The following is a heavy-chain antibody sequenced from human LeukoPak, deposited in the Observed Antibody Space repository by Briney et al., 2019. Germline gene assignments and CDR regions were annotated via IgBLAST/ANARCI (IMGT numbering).Heavy chain of an antibody. D-gene: IGHD5-24*01. CDR2: ITISGHTK. V-gene: IGHV3-48*03. Sequence: GGSLRLSCAASGFDLSTYEMNWVRQAPGKGLEWIADITISGHTKNYADSVKGRCSISRDNARTSLYLQMPSLRVEDTGVYYCARGDPHADLWGQGTLVTVSS. CDR3: ARGDPHADL. CDR1: GFDLSTYE. J-gene: IGHJ5*02.